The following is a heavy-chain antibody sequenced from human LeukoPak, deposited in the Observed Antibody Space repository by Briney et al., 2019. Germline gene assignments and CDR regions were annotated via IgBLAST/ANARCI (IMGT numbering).Heavy chain of an antibody. CDR2: INTNTGNP. Sequence: GASVKVSCKASGYTFTSYAMHWVRQAPGQRLEWMGWINTNTGNPTYAQGFTGRFVFSLDTSVSTAYLQISSLKAEDTAVYYCARDYDYVWGSYRLPQGFDYWGQGTLVTVSS. V-gene: IGHV7-4-1*02. CDR1: GYTFTSYA. CDR3: ARDYDYVWGSYRLPQGFDY. D-gene: IGHD3-16*02. J-gene: IGHJ4*02.